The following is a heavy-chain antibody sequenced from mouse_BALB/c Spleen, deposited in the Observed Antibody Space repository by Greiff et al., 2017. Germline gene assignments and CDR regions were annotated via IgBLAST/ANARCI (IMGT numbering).Heavy chain of an antibody. Sequence: QVQLQQPGAELVKPGASVKLSCKASGYTFTSYWMHWVKQRPGQGLEWIGEIDPSDSYTNYNQKFKGKATLTVDKSSSTAYMQLSSLTSEDSAVYYCASFLTLAYWGQGTLVTVSA. D-gene: IGHD1-2*01. CDR3: ASFLTLAY. J-gene: IGHJ3*01. V-gene: IGHV1-69*02. CDR1: GYTFTSYW. CDR2: IDPSDSYT.